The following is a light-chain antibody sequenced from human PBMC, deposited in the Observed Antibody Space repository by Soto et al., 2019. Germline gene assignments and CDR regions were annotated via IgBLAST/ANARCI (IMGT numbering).Light chain of an antibody. Sequence: QSVLTQPASVSGSPGQSITISCTGNSSDVGGYNYVSWYQHHPGKAPKLIIYDFTNRPSGVSNPFSGSKSGNTASLTISGLQPEDEADYYCSSYTTSNTRQIVFGTGTKVTVL. CDR1: SSDVGGYNY. V-gene: IGLV2-14*03. CDR2: DFT. J-gene: IGLJ1*01. CDR3: SSYTTSNTRQIV.